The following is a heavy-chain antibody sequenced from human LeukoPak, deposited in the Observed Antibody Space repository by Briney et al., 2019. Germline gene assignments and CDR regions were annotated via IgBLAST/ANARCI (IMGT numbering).Heavy chain of an antibody. CDR1: EGSISSSSYY. CDR3: ARDAGIGYFDY. V-gene: IGHV4-61*01. J-gene: IGHJ4*02. D-gene: IGHD6-13*01. CDR2: IYYSGST. Sequence: SETLSLTCTVSEGSISSSSYYWGWIRQPPGKGLEWIGYIYYSGSTNYNPSLKSRVTISVDTSKNQFSLKLSSVTAADTAVYYCARDAGIGYFDYWGQGTLVTVSS.